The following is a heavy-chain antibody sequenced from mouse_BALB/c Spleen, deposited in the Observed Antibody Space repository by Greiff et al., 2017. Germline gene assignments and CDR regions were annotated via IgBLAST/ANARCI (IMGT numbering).Heavy chain of an antibody. CDR2: IDPENGDT. Sequence: EVQLQQSGAELVRSGASVKLSCTASGFNIKDYYMHWVKQRPEQGLEWIGWIDPENGDTEYAPKFQGKATMTADTSSNTAYLQLSSLTSEDTAVYYCARSGDYYAMDYWGQGTSVTVSS. J-gene: IGHJ4*01. CDR1: GFNIKDYY. V-gene: IGHV14-4*02. CDR3: ARSGDYYAMDY.